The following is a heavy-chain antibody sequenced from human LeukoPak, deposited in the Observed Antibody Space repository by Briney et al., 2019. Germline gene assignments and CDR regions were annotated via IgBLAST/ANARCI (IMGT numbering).Heavy chain of an antibody. J-gene: IGHJ4*02. V-gene: IGHV3-7*01. D-gene: IGHD3-3*01. CDR1: GFTFSSYW. Sequence: GGSLRLSCAASGFTFSSYWMSWVRQAPGKGLEWVANIRQDGSEKYYVDSVKGRFTISRDNAKHSLYLQMNSLRAEDTVVYYCARDAYYDFWSGYYLGLYYFDYWGQGTLVTVSS. CDR2: IRQDGSEK. CDR3: ARDAYYDFWSGYYLGLYYFDY.